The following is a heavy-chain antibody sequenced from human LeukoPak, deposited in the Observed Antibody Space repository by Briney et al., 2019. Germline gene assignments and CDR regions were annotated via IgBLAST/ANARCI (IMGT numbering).Heavy chain of an antibody. CDR1: GFTVSSTY. V-gene: IGHV3-53*01. CDR3: ARDPGGKYYFDY. J-gene: IGHJ4*02. D-gene: IGHD6-25*01. Sequence: PGGSLRLSCAASGFTVSSTYMSWVRQAPGKGLEWVSVIYSGGSTYYADSVKGRFTISRDNSKNTLYLQMNSLRAEDTAVYYCARDPGGKYYFDYWGQGTLVTVSS. CDR2: IYSGGST.